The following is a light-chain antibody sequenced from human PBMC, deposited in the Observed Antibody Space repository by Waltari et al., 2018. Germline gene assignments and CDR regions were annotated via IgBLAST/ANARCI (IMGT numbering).Light chain of an antibody. CDR3: QTWDSGTVL. J-gene: IGLJ2*01. V-gene: IGLV3-1*01. CDR1: KLVDKY. CDR2: QDS. Sequence: DLTQPPSVSVSPGQTATITCSGEKLVDKYVCWYQQKPGLSPVLVIHQDSERPSGIPERFSGSNSGNTATLTIRGTQAVDEADYYCQTWDSGTVLFGGRTKVTVL.